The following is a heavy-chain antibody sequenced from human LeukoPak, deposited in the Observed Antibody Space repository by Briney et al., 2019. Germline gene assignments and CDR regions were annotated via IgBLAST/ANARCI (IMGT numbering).Heavy chain of an antibody. CDR2: ISSSSSYI. CDR3: ARDKGYCSGGSCYWDY. Sequence: GSLRLSCAASGFTFSSYSMNWVRQAPGKGLEWVSSISSSSSYIYYADSVKGRFTISRDNAKNSLYLQMNSLRAEDTAVYYCARDKGYCSGGSCYWDYWGQGTLVTVSS. V-gene: IGHV3-21*01. D-gene: IGHD2-15*01. CDR1: GFTFSSYS. J-gene: IGHJ4*02.